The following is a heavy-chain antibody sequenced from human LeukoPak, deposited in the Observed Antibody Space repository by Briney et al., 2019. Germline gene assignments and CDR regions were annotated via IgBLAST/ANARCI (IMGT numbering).Heavy chain of an antibody. Sequence: GGSLRLSCAASGFTFDDYAIHWVRQAPGKGLEWVSGISWNSGSIGYADSVKGRFTISRDNAKNSLYLQMNSLRAEDTALYYCAKELGNYYDSSGYYPSLYYYYGMDVWGQGTTVTVSS. V-gene: IGHV3-9*01. CDR1: GFTFDDYA. D-gene: IGHD3-22*01. J-gene: IGHJ6*02. CDR2: ISWNSGSI. CDR3: AKELGNYYDSSGYYPSLYYYYGMDV.